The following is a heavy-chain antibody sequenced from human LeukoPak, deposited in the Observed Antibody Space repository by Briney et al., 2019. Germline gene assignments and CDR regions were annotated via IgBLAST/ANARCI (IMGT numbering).Heavy chain of an antibody. CDR1: GYTFTGYY. V-gene: IGHV1-2*06. CDR3: ARGADYGDDGGWFDP. D-gene: IGHD4-17*01. J-gene: IGHJ5*02. CDR2: INPNSGGT. Sequence: ASVKVSCKASGYTFTGYYMHWVRQAPGQGLEWMGRINPNSGGTNHTQKFQGRVTMTRDTSISTAYMELSRLRSDDTAVYYCARGADYGDDGGWFDPWGQGTLVTVSS.